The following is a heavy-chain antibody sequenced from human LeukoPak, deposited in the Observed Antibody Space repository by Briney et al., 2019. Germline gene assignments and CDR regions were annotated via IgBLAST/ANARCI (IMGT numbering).Heavy chain of an antibody. D-gene: IGHD3-10*01. J-gene: IGHJ4*02. CDR1: GFTFSSYW. CDR2: IKQDGSEK. V-gene: IGHV3-7*01. Sequence: GGSLRLSCAASGFTFSSYWMGWVRQAPGKGLEWVANIKQDGSEKYYVDSVKGRFTISRDNAKNSLYLQMNSLRAEDTALYYCASMSGMVRALGYWGQGTLVTVFS. CDR3: ASMSGMVRALGY.